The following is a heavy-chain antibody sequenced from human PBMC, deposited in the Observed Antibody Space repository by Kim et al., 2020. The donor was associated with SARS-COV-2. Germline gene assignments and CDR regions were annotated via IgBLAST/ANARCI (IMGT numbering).Heavy chain of an antibody. V-gene: IGHV4-31*03. CDR2: TYYSGST. CDR1: GGSISSGGYY. CDR3: ARAETRITIFGVVIILAFDI. Sequence: SETLSLTCTVSGGSISSGGYYWSWIRQHPGKGLEWIGYTYYSGSTYYNPSLKSRVTIPVDTSKNQFSLKLSSVTAAGTAVYYCARAETRITIFGVVIILAFDIWEQGTMVTVSS. J-gene: IGHJ3*02. D-gene: IGHD3-3*01.